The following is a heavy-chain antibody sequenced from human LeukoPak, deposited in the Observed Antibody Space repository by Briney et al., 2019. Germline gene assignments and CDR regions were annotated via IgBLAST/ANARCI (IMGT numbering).Heavy chain of an antibody. V-gene: IGHV3-23*01. Sequence: PGGSLRLSCAASGFTFSRYDMSWVRQAPGKGLEGVSAITDSGGSTYYADCVRGRFTISRDDSKNTLYLLMNSLRAEDPAVYYCAKEDTLTTVYFDYWGQGTPVTVSS. CDR3: AKEDTLTTVYFDY. CDR2: ITDSGGST. CDR1: GFTFSRYD. J-gene: IGHJ4*02. D-gene: IGHD4-17*01.